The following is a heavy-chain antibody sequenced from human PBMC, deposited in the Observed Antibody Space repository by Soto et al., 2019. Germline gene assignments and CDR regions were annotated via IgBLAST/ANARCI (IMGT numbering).Heavy chain of an antibody. CDR3: ARPLVIGASGSRPYYGLDL. D-gene: IGHD6-19*01. V-gene: IGHV3-23*01. J-gene: IGHJ6*02. Sequence: EVQLSESGGDLVQPGGSLRLSCIASGFTFSAYVMNWVRLAPGKGLEWVSIIKDGEIYTNYADSVKGRFTISRDNSRNTLDLQLNSLRVEDTATDYCARPLVIGASGSRPYYGLDLWGQGTTVTVS. CDR2: IKDGEIYT. CDR1: GFTFSAYV.